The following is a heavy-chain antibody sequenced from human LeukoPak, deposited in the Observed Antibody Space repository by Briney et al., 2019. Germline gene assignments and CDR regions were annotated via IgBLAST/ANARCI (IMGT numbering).Heavy chain of an antibody. V-gene: IGHV3-23*01. CDR3: AKTVVVPAAVYDYVWGSYRYPFDY. CDR1: GFTFSNYA. Sequence: PGGSLRLSCVGYGFTFSNYAMTWVRQAPGKGLEWVSSISFGGGYTFYADSVKGHFTISRDNAKNSLYLQMNSLRAEDTAVYYCAKTVVVPAAVYDYVWGSYRYPFDYWGQGTLVTVSS. J-gene: IGHJ4*02. D-gene: IGHD3-16*02. CDR2: ISFGGGYT.